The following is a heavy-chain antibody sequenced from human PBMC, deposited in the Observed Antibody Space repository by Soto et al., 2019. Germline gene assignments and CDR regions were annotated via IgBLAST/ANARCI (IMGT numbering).Heavy chain of an antibody. CDR3: AREGEMPYYYYGLDV. CDR1: GYTFTTYG. V-gene: IGHV1-18*03. J-gene: IGHJ6*02. CDR2: ISGYNGHT. Sequence: QVQLVQSGAEVRKPGASVKVSCKASGYTFTTYGISWVRQAPGQGLEWMGWISGYNGHTKYAQKFQGRVTMTTDTSTSTVYTDLRSLRSDDMAVYYCAREGEMPYYYYGLDVWGQGTTVTVSS. D-gene: IGHD3-16*01.